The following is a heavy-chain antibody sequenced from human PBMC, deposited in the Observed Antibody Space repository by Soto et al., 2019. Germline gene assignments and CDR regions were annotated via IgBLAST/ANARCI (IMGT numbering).Heavy chain of an antibody. Sequence: GGSLRLSCAAPGFTFSSYGMHWVRQAPGKGLEWVAVISYDGSNKYYADSVKGRFTISRDNSKNTLYLQMNSLRAEDTAVYYCAKMGSYYDSSGYLPFDYWGQGTLVTVSS. D-gene: IGHD3-22*01. V-gene: IGHV3-30*18. CDR1: GFTFSSYG. J-gene: IGHJ4*02. CDR3: AKMGSYYDSSGYLPFDY. CDR2: ISYDGSNK.